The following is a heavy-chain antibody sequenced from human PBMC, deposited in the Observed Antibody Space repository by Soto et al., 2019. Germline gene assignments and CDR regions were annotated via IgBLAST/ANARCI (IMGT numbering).Heavy chain of an antibody. CDR3: ARPANTVADHFDL. V-gene: IGHV5-51*01. J-gene: IGHJ4*02. CDR2: IYPSDSDT. D-gene: IGHD4-17*01. Sequence: EVQLVPSGAEVKKPGESLKISCQVSGYTFTIYLIGWVRQMPGKGLEWMGIIYPSDSDTKYSPSFQGQVTISADKSSNTAYLQWDSLKASDTAIYYCARPANTVADHFDLWGQGTPVTVSS. CDR1: GYTFTIYL.